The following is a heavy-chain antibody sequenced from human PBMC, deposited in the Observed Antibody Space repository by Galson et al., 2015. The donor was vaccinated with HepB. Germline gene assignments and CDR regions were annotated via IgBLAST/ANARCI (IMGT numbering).Heavy chain of an antibody. CDR2: IDPSDSYS. CDR3: ARVGANTAFDY. D-gene: IGHD1-26*01. J-gene: IGHJ4*02. V-gene: IGHV5-10-1*01. Sequence: QSGAEVKKPGESLRISCKGSGYSFSNYWISWVRQMPGKGLEWMGRIDPSDSYSNYSPSYQGHVTISADKSISIVYLQWSSLKASDTAIYYCARVGANTAFDYWGQGTLVTVSS. CDR1: GYSFSNYW.